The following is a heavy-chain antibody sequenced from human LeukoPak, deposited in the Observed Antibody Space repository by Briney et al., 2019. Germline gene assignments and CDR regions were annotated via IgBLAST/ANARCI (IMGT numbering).Heavy chain of an antibody. CDR1: GFTFGKYW. J-gene: IGHJ6*02. V-gene: IGHV3-7*03. CDR2: IKLDGSEK. CDR3: AKDMESYCSSISCYHGMDV. D-gene: IGHD2-2*01. Sequence: GGSLRLSCVASGFTFGKYWMSWVRQAPGKGLEWVANIKLDGSEKNYVDSVKGRFTISRDNTKNSLYLQMNSLRAEDTAVYYCAKDMESYCSSISCYHGMDVWGQGTTVTVSS.